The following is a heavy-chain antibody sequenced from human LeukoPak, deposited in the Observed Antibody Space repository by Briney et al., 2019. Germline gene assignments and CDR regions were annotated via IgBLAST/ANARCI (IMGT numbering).Heavy chain of an antibody. D-gene: IGHD6-13*01. CDR1: GGSISSGSYY. CDR2: IYSSGST. Sequence: SETLSLTCTVSGGSISSGSYYWSWIRQPAGKGLEWIGRIYSSGSTNYNPSLKSRLTMSVDTSKNQFSLKLSSVTAADTAIYYCARGNSSSWPLDYWGQGTLVTVSS. CDR3: ARGNSSSWPLDY. J-gene: IGHJ4*02. V-gene: IGHV4-61*02.